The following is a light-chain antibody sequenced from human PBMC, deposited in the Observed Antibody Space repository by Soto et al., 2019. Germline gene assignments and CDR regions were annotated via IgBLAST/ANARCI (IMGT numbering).Light chain of an antibody. Sequence: DIQMTQSPPTLSASVGDRVTITCRASQSIRHYLAWYQQMPGKAPKLLIYGASTLQSGVPSRFSGSGSGTEFTLTSNSLQPDDFGTYFCQHHNSYSQTFGQGTKVDIK. V-gene: IGKV1-5*01. CDR2: GAS. CDR1: QSIRHY. J-gene: IGKJ1*01. CDR3: QHHNSYSQT.